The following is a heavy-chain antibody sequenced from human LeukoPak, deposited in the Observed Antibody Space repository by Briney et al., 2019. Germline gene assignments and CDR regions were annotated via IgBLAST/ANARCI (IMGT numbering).Heavy chain of an antibody. CDR1: GFTFSSYW. D-gene: IGHD3-3*01. J-gene: IGHJ6*03. Sequence: GGSLRLSCAASGFTFSSYWMSWVRQAPGKGLEWVANIKQDGSEKYYVDSVKGRFTISRDNAKNSLYLQMNSLRAEDTAVYYCARHLSYDFWSGYYVSYYYYYYMDVWGKGTTVTVSS. CDR3: ARHLSYDFWSGYYVSYYYYYYMDV. V-gene: IGHV3-7*01. CDR2: IKQDGSEK.